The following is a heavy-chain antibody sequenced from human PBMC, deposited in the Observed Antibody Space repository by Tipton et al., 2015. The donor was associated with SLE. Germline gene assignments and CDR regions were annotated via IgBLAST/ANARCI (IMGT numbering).Heavy chain of an antibody. D-gene: IGHD2-15*01. CDR3: AREAGDCSGGSCYSGWFDP. J-gene: IGHJ5*02. CDR1: GGSISSSSYY. V-gene: IGHV4-39*07. CDR2: IYYSGST. Sequence: TLSLTCTVSGGSISSSSYYWGWIRQPPGKGLEWIGSIYYSGSTYYNPSLKSRVTISVDTSKNQFSLKLSSVTAADTAVYYCAREAGDCSGGSCYSGWFDPWGQGTLVTVSA.